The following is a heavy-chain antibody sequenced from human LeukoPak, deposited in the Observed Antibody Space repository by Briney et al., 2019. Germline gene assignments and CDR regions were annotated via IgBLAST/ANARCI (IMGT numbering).Heavy chain of an antibody. D-gene: IGHD2-21*02. CDR3: ARRSGDYFHGMDV. CDR1: GHSFTNYY. V-gene: IGHV1-46*01. J-gene: IGHJ6*02. CDR2: INPSGGST. Sequence: ASVKVSCKASGHSFTNYYIHCVRQAPGQGLEWMGIINPSGGSTTYAQKFQGRVTMTRDTSTSTAYMELSSLRSEDTAVYYCARRSGDYFHGMDVWGQGTTVTVSS.